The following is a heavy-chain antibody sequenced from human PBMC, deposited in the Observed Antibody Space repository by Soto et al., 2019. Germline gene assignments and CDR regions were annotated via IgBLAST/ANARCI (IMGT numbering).Heavy chain of an antibody. CDR1: GYTFTSYG. J-gene: IGHJ6*02. Sequence: RASVKVSCKASGYTFTSYGISWVRQAPGQGLEWMGWISAYNGNTNYAQKLQGRVTMTTDTSTSTAYMELRSLRSDDTAVYYCARDMDSSSWRYYYYYGMDVWGQGTTVTVSS. D-gene: IGHD6-13*01. CDR3: ARDMDSSSWRYYYYYGMDV. CDR2: ISAYNGNT. V-gene: IGHV1-18*04.